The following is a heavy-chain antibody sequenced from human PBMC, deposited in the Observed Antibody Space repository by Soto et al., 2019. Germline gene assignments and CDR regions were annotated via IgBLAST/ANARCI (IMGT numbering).Heavy chain of an antibody. J-gene: IGHJ6*02. D-gene: IGHD2-15*01. CDR1: GGSFSGYY. V-gene: IGHV4-34*01. CDR3: ARGLPTIVVVVAAAPYYGMDV. CDR2: INHSGST. Sequence: QVQLQQWGAGLLKPSETLSLTCAVYGGSFSGYYWSWIRQPPGKGLEWIGEINHSGSTNYNPSLKSRVTMSVDTSKNQFSLKLSSVTAADTAVYYCARGLPTIVVVVAAAPYYGMDVWGQGTTVTVSS.